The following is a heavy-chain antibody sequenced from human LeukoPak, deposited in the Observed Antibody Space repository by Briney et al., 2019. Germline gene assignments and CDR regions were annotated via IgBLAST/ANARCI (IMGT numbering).Heavy chain of an antibody. CDR1: GFTFSTYG. D-gene: IGHD4-23*01. V-gene: IGHV3-30*02. Sequence: GGSLRLSCAASGFTFSTYGMHWVRQAPGKGLEGMTFIQAGGDEKYYAESVKGRFTVSRDNSKNTLYLQMNSLRAEDTAVYYCARDTPGYGGDDFDYWGQGALVTVPS. J-gene: IGHJ4*02. CDR2: IQAGGDEK. CDR3: ARDTPGYGGDDFDY.